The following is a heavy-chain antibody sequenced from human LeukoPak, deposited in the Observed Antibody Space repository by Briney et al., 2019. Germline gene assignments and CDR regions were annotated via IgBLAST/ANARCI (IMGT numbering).Heavy chain of an antibody. CDR2: INGDGSGT. Sequence: GGSLRLSCAASEFTFRSYWMHWVRQAPGKGLEWVSRINGDGSGTNYADSVKGRFTISRDNARNTLYLQMSSLTVEDTAVYYCARDRGYMVDYRGQGTLVTVSS. CDR1: EFTFRSYW. D-gene: IGHD3-16*02. V-gene: IGHV3-74*01. CDR3: ARDRGYMVDY. J-gene: IGHJ4*02.